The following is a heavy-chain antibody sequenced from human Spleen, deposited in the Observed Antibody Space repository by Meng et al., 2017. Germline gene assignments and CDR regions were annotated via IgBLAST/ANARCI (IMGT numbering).Heavy chain of an antibody. Sequence: LSLTCAASGFTFSSYAMHWVRQAPGKGLEWVAVISYDGSNKYYADSVKGRFTISRDNSKNTLYLQMNSLRAEDTAVYYCAREYSSGWYGAKEFDYWGQGTLVTVSS. CDR1: GFTFSSYA. D-gene: IGHD6-19*01. CDR3: AREYSSGWYGAKEFDY. V-gene: IGHV3-30*04. CDR2: ISYDGSNK. J-gene: IGHJ4*02.